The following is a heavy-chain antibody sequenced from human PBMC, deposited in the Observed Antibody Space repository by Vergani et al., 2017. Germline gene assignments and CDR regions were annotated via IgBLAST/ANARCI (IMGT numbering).Heavy chain of an antibody. CDR1: GYSFTSYW. V-gene: IGHV5-51*01. CDR3: ASHGLRQQLRKNWFDP. CDR2: IYPGDSDT. J-gene: IGHJ5*02. D-gene: IGHD6-13*01. Sequence: EVQLVQSGAEVKKPGESLKISCKGSGYSFTSYWIGWVRQMPGKGLEWMGIIYPGDSDTRYSPSFQGQVTISADKSISTAYLQWSSLKASDTAMYYCASHGLRQQLRKNWFDPWGQGTLVTVSS.